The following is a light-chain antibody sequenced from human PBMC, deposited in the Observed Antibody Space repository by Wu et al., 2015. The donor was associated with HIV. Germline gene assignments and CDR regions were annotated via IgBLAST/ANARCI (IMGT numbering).Light chain of an antibody. Sequence: EIVLTQFPATLSLSPGERATLSCGASQSIPSNYVAWYQQKRGLAPRLLIYDASDRAAGIPDRFRGSGSGTDFTLTISRLEPEDFAVYYCQQRRNWPRSFGQGTKLEIK. CDR2: DAS. CDR3: QQRRNWPRS. J-gene: IGKJ2*03. CDR1: QSIPSNY. V-gene: IGKV3D-20*02.